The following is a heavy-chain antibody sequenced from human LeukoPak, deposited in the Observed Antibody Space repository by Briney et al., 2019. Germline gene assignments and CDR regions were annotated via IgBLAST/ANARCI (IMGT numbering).Heavy chain of an antibody. J-gene: IGHJ4*02. CDR2: IYYSGST. Sequence: SETLSLTCTVSGGSISSHYWSWIRQPPGKGLEWIGYIYYSGSTNYNPSLKSRVTISVDTSKNQFSLKLSSVTAADTAVYYCARERTYYDILTGYYGYYFDYWGQGTLVTLSS. V-gene: IGHV4-59*11. CDR3: ARERTYYDILTGYYGYYFDY. CDR1: GGSISSHY. D-gene: IGHD3-9*01.